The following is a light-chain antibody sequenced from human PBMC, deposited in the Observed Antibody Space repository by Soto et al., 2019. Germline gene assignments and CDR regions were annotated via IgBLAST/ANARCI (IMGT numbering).Light chain of an antibody. J-gene: IGKJ1*01. Sequence: DIGLTQSPGTLSLSPGERATLSCRASQSVGSIYLAWYQQKPGQAPRLLIHGASNRASGIPDRFSGSGSGTDFTLTISRLEPEDFAVYYCQQYGSSPRTFGQGTKVDI. V-gene: IGKV3-20*01. CDR3: QQYGSSPRT. CDR1: QSVGSIY. CDR2: GAS.